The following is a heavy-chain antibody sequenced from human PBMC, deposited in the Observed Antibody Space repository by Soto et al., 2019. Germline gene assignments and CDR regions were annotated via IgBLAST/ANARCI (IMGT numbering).Heavy chain of an antibody. CDR1: GFTFSSYS. V-gene: IGHV3-30*18. Sequence: PGGSLRLSCAASGFTFSSYSMHWVRQAPGKGLEWVAVISYDGSNKYYADSVKGRFTISRDNSKNTLYLQMSSLRAENTAVYYCAKDSRVFGPYYFDYWGQGTLVTVSS. J-gene: IGHJ4*02. CDR3: AKDSRVFGPYYFDY. D-gene: IGHD3-9*01. CDR2: ISYDGSNK.